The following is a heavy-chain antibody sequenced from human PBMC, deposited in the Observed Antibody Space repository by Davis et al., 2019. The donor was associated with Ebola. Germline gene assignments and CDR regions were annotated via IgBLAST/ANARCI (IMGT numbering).Heavy chain of an antibody. CDR2: IYYSGST. CDR1: GGSFSGYY. V-gene: IGHV4-59*08. CDR3: ARSVVPAAIHGFDWFDP. Sequence: MPSETLSLTCAVYGGSFSGYYWSWIRQPPGKGLEWIGYIYYSGSTNYNPSLKSRVTISVDTSKNQFSLKLSSVTAADTAVYYCARSVVPAAIHGFDWFDPWGQGTLVTVSS. J-gene: IGHJ5*02. D-gene: IGHD2-2*02.